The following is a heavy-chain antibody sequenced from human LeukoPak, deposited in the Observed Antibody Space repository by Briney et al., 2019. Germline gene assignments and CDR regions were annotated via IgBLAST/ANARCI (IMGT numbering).Heavy chain of an antibody. CDR3: AGDALGVTNWFDP. CDR1: GFTFSGYR. Sequence: GGSLRLSCAASGFTFSGYRMNWVRQAPGKGLGWVSSITRGSEFTYYADSVKGRFTVSRDNAKNSMYLQMNSLRAEDTALYYCAGDALGVTNWFDPWGQGTLVTVSS. CDR2: ITRGSEFT. D-gene: IGHD2-21*02. J-gene: IGHJ5*02. V-gene: IGHV3-21*01.